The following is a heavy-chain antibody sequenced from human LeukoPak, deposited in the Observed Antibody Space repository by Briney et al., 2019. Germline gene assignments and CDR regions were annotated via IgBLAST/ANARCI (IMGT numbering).Heavy chain of an antibody. CDR3: ANRNTAAAFDY. J-gene: IGHJ4*02. V-gene: IGHV3-23*01. D-gene: IGHD6-13*01. CDR2: ISVSGGST. CDR1: GFTSSSYA. Sequence: GGSLRLSCAASGFTSSSYAMSWVRQAPGKGLEWVSAISVSGGSTYYADSVKGRFTISRDNSKNTLYLQMNSLRAEDTAVYYCANRNTAAAFDYWGQGTLVTVSS.